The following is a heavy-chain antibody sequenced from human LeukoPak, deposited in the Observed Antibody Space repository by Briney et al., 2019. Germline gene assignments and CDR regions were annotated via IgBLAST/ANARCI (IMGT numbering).Heavy chain of an antibody. CDR3: ARGPTDFDASDI. J-gene: IGHJ3*02. CDR2: IKHDSSET. CDR1: GFTFSSYS. V-gene: IGHV3-7*01. Sequence: AGGSLRLSCAASGFTFSSYSMNWVRQAPGKGLESVAHIKHDSSETYYVDTVRGRFIISRDNAKNSLYLQMNSLRVEDTAVYHCARGPTDFDASDIWGHGTLVTVSS.